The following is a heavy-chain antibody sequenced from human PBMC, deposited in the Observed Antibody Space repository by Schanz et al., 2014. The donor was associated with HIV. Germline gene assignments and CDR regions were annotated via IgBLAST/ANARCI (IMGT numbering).Heavy chain of an antibody. CDR3: ASGGLWYKAGDYYGSAFDV. J-gene: IGHJ3*01. Sequence: ARLVQSGAEVKRPGASVTVSCTAAGSTFPDLDVNWVRQAAGQGLAWMALLNPTSGNTGYAQKFQFRVIVTITHSRMTVYLALHDVTSQHTAAECCASGGLWYKAGDYYGSAFDVWGPGTALTVS. D-gene: IGHD2-21*01. CDR2: LNPTSGNT. V-gene: IGHV1-8*01. CDR1: GSTFPDLD.